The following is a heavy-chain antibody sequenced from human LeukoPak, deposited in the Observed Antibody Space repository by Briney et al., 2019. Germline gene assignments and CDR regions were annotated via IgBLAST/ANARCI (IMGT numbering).Heavy chain of an antibody. V-gene: IGHV4-59*01. Sequence: PSEALSLTCTASGGSISSYYWSWVRQPPGKGLEWIGYIYYSGSTNYNPSLKSRVTISVDTSKNQFSLKLSSVTAADTAVYYCARESRDTRITMVRGASGSWFDPWGQGTLVTVSS. CDR2: IYYSGST. CDR3: ARESRDTRITMVRGASGSWFDP. CDR1: GGSISSYY. D-gene: IGHD3-10*01. J-gene: IGHJ5*02.